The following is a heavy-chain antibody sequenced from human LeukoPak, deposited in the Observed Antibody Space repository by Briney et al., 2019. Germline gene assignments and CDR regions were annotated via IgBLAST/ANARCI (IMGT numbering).Heavy chain of an antibody. CDR2: ISSSSRYI. Sequence: PGGSLRLSCAASGFTFSTYTMNWVRQAPGKGLEWVSFISSSSRYIYYADSVKGRFTISRDNAKNSLYLQMNSLRAEYTAVYYCARDGTTRGDYWGQGTLVAVSS. V-gene: IGHV3-21*01. CDR3: ARDGTTRGDY. CDR1: GFTFSTYT. D-gene: IGHD4-11*01. J-gene: IGHJ4*02.